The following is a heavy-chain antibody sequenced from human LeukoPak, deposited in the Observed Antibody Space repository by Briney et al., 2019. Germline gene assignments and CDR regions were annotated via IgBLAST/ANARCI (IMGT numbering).Heavy chain of an antibody. CDR3: AKREEMATNPNDY. V-gene: IGHV3-23*01. Sequence: GGSLRLSCAASGFTFSSYAMSWVRPAPGKGLEWVSAISGSGGSTYYADSVKGRFTISRDNSKNTLYLQMNSLRAEDTAVYYCAKREEMATNPNDYWGQGTLVTVSS. CDR2: ISGSGGST. CDR1: GFTFSSYA. J-gene: IGHJ4*02. D-gene: IGHD5-24*01.